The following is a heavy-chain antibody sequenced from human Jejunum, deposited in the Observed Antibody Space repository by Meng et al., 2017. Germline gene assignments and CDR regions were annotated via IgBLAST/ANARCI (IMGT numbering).Heavy chain of an antibody. D-gene: IGHD6-13*01. Sequence: GGSLRLSCAASGFTFNTYAMHWVRQTPGKGLEWVAITSYDGSNTYYADSVKGRFTISRDNSKNTLYLQMNSLRTEDTAVYYCARNPPYISSSFFPDYWGQGTRVTVSS. CDR3: ARNPPYISSSFFPDY. J-gene: IGHJ4*02. CDR1: GFTFNTYA. CDR2: TSYDGSNT. V-gene: IGHV3-30*04.